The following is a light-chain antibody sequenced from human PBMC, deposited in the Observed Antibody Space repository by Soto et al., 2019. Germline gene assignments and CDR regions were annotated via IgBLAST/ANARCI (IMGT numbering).Light chain of an antibody. V-gene: IGKV3-15*01. CDR2: DAS. CDR1: QDIGSN. CDR3: QQYRDWPRT. Sequence: EIVMAQSPATLSVSPGESATLSCRASQDIGSNLAWYQQKPGQSPRLLMYDASAGATGVPARFSGSGSGTDFTLTISSLQSEDFAVYYCQQYRDWPRTFGQGTKVDIK. J-gene: IGKJ2*02.